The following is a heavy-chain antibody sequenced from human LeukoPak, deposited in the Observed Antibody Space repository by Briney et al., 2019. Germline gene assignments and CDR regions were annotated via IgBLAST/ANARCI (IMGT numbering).Heavy chain of an antibody. CDR3: ASGGLSPIDY. D-gene: IGHD3-16*02. J-gene: IGHJ4*02. Sequence: SETLSLTCSVSGGSLKSYYWTWIRQPPGKGLEWIGYIYHSGSTNYNPSLKSRVTISVDTSKNQFSLKLSSVTAADTAVYYCASGGLSPIDYWGQGTLVTVSS. V-gene: IGHV4-59*12. CDR1: GGSLKSYY. CDR2: IYHSGST.